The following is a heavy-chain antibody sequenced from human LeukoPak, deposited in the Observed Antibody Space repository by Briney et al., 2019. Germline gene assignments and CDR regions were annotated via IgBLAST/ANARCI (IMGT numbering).Heavy chain of an antibody. D-gene: IGHD3-22*01. CDR2: IYSTGSA. J-gene: IGHJ4*01. V-gene: IGHV4-59*08. CDR3: ARHRDYYDT. Sequence: SETLRLTCTVSGSSINNNFWTWIRQPPGKGLEWIGHIYSTGSANYNPSLKSRVLISGDTSKNQISLKLTSVTAADTAVYFCARHRDYYDTWGHGTLVTVSS. CDR1: GSSINNNF.